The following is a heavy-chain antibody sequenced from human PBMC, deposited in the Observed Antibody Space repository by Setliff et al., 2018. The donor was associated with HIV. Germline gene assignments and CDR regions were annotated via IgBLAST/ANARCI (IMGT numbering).Heavy chain of an antibody. V-gene: IGHV4-39*01. CDR1: GGAISSSSYY. J-gene: IGHJ3*02. CDR3: ARTLIVVVWVGAFDI. Sequence: SETLSLTCTVSGGAISSSSYYWGWIRQPPGKGLDWIGSIYYSGSPSYHPSLKSRVTISVDTSKTQFSLKLSSVTAADTAVYDCARTLIVVVWVGAFDIWGQGTMVTVS. CDR2: IYYSGSP. D-gene: IGHD2-21*01.